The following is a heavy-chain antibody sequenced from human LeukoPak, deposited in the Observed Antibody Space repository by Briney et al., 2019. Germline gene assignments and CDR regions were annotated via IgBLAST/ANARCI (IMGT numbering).Heavy chain of an antibody. V-gene: IGHV1-69*04. D-gene: IGHD3-9*01. Sequence: ASVKVSCKASGGTFSSYAISWVRQAPGQGLEWMGRIIPILGIANYAQKLQGRVTMTADTSTSTAYMELRSLRSDDTAVYYCAREEILTGNDAFDIWGQGTMVTVSS. CDR1: GGTFSSYA. CDR2: IIPILGIA. CDR3: AREEILTGNDAFDI. J-gene: IGHJ3*02.